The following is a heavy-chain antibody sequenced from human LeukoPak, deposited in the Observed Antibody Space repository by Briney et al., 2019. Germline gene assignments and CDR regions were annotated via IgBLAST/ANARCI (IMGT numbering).Heavy chain of an antibody. J-gene: IGHJ5*02. CDR1: GYTFTGYY. CDR2: INPNSGGT. CDR3: ARNLMGITIFGVVIFPSNGEFDP. V-gene: IGHV1-2*04. Sequence: ASVKVSCKASGYTFTGYYMHWVRQAPGQGLEWMGWINPNSGGTNYAQKFQGWVAMTRDTSISTAYMELSRLRSDDTAVYYCARNLMGITIFGVVIFPSNGEFDPWGQGTLVTVSS. D-gene: IGHD3-3*01.